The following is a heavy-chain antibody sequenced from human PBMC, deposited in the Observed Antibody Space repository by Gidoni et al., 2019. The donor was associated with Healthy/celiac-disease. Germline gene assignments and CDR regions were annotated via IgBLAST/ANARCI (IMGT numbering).Heavy chain of an antibody. Sequence: QVQLVQSGAEVKKPGASVKVSCRAPGDTFTSYAMHWVRQAPGQRLEWMGWINAGNGNTKYSQKFQGRVTITRDTSASTAYMELSSLRSEDTAVYYCARDSSGSYYGANFDYWGQGTLVTVSS. CDR2: INAGNGNT. CDR1: GDTFTSYA. CDR3: ARDSSGSYYGANFDY. J-gene: IGHJ4*02. D-gene: IGHD1-26*01. V-gene: IGHV1-3*01.